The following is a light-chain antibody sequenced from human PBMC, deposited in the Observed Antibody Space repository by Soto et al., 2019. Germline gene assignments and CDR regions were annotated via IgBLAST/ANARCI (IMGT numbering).Light chain of an antibody. CDR3: QQRSNWPFT. Sequence: EIVLTQSPASLSLSPGERATRSCRASQSVTSNLAWYQQKPGQAPSLLIYDASNRATGIPARFSGSGSGTDFTLTSSSLDPEYFAVYYCQQRSNWPFTFGQGTRLEIK. J-gene: IGKJ5*01. CDR1: QSVTSN. CDR2: DAS. V-gene: IGKV3-11*01.